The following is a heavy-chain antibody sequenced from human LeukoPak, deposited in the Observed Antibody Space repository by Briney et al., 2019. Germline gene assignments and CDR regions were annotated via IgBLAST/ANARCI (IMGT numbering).Heavy chain of an antibody. CDR2: ISSSSSYI. J-gene: IGHJ6*03. CDR1: GFSFSSYS. Sequence: PGGSLRLSCAASGFSFSSYSMNWVRQAPGKGLEWVSSISSSSSYIYYVDSVKGRFTISRDNAKNSLYLQMNSLRAEDTAVYYCARLSAYYYGSQFYYYMDVWGKGTTVTVS. D-gene: IGHD3-10*01. CDR3: ARLSAYYYGSQFYYYMDV. V-gene: IGHV3-21*01.